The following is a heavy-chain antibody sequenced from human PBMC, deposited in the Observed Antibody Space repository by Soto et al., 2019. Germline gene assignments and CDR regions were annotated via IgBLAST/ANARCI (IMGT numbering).Heavy chain of an antibody. CDR2: IYYSGST. CDR1: GGSISSYY. V-gene: IGHV4-59*01. J-gene: IGHJ4*02. CDR3: ARGGYSYGHGY. Sequence: SETLSLTCTVSGGSISSYYWSWIRQPPGKGLEWIGYIYYSGSTSYNPSLKSRVTISVDTSKNQFSLKLSSVTAADTAVYYCARGGYSYGHGYWGQGTLVTVSS. D-gene: IGHD5-18*01.